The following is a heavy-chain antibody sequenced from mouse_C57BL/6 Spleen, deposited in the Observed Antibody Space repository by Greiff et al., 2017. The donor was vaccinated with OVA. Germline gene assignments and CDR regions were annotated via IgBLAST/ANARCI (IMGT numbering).Heavy chain of an antibody. D-gene: IGHD1-1*01. V-gene: IGHV1-50*01. CDR1: GYTFTSYW. J-gene: IGHJ2*01. CDR3: ARSYYGSSDY. CDR2: IDPSDSYT. Sequence: QVQLQQPGAELVKPGASVKLSCKASGYTFTSYWMQWVKQRPGQGLEWIGEIDPSDSYTNYNQTFKGKATLTVDTSSSTAYMQLSSLTSEDSAVYYCARSYYGSSDYWGQGTTLTVSS.